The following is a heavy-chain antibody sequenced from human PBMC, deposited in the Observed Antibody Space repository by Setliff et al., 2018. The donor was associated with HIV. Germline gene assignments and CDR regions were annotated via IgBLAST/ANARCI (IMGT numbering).Heavy chain of an antibody. CDR1: GYSFTTNW. CDR3: ARPRGGGEHYMDV. CDR2: IYPGDFDT. Sequence: GESLKISCKGSGYSFTTNWIGWVRQMPGKGLEWMGIIYPGDFDTRYNPSFQGQVTISADKSISTAYLRWSSLEASDTAMYYCARPRGGGEHYMDVWGKGTTVTVSS. D-gene: IGHD3-16*01. J-gene: IGHJ6*03. V-gene: IGHV5-51*01.